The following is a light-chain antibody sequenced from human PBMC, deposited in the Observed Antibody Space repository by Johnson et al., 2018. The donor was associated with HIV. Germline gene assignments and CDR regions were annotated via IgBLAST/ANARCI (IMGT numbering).Light chain of an antibody. CDR3: GRWDDSLSTYV. CDR1: SSNIGNNY. Sequence: QSVLTQPPSVSAAPGQKVTISCSGSSSNIGNNYVSWYQQLPGTAPKLLIYDNYKRPSGIPDRFSASKSGTSATLAITGLQTWDEADYYCGRWDDSLSTYVFGTGTKVTVL. CDR2: DNY. J-gene: IGLJ1*01. V-gene: IGLV1-51*01.